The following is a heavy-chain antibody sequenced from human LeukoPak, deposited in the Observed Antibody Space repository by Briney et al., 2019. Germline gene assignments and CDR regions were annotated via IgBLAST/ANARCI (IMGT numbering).Heavy chain of an antibody. CDR3: AKDIRAFSGSSPIDY. J-gene: IGHJ4*02. V-gene: IGHV3-23*01. D-gene: IGHD6-13*01. CDR1: GFTFSSYA. Sequence: GGSLRLSCAASGFTFSSYAMSWVRQAPGEGLEWVSAISGSGGSTYYADSVKGRFTISRDNSKNTLYLQMNSLRAEDTAVYYCAKDIRAFSGSSPIDYWGQGTLVTVSS. CDR2: ISGSGGST.